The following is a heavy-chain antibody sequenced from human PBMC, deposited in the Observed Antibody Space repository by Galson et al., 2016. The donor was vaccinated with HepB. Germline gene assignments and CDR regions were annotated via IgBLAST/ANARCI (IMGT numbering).Heavy chain of an antibody. CDR3: ALPTVAAHDAFDI. CDR2: LYSGGTT. V-gene: IGHV3-53*01. D-gene: IGHD4-23*01. CDR1: GFSVSDNY. Sequence: SLRLSCAASGFSVSDNYMNWVRQAPGKGLEWISILYSGGTTYYADSVKGRFTVSKDNSKNTLYLQMDSLRAEDTAVYYCALPTVAAHDAFDIWGQGTKVTVSS. J-gene: IGHJ3*02.